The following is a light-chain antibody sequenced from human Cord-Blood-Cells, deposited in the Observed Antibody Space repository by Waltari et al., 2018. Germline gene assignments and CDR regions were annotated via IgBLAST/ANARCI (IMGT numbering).Light chain of an antibody. V-gene: IGLV3-19*01. J-gene: IGLJ3*02. CDR2: GKN. CDR3: CSYAGSYTWV. Sequence: SSELTQDPAVSVALGQTVRITCQGDSLRSYYASWYQQKPGQAPVLVIYGKNNRPSGIPDRFSGSSSGNTASLTITGAQAEDEADYYCCSYAGSYTWVFGGGTKLTVL. CDR1: SLRSYY.